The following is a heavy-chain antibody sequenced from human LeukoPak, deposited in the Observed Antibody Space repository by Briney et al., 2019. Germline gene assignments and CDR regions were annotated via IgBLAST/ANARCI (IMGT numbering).Heavy chain of an antibody. CDR1: GFAFSSYG. J-gene: IGHJ4*02. CDR2: ISCDGSNK. V-gene: IGHV3-30*18. CDR3: AKVSNGDTMRCATEFDY. D-gene: IGHD2-8*01. Sequence: GRSLRLSCAASGFAFSSYGMHWVRQAPGKGLEWEAVISCDGSNKYYAYSVKGRFTISRDNSKYTLYLQMNSLRAEATAFYYCAKVSNGDTMRCATEFDYWGQGTLVTVSS.